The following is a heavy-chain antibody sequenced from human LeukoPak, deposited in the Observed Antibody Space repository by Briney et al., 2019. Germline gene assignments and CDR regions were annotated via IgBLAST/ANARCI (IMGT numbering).Heavy chain of an antibody. Sequence: SVKVSCKASGYTFTSYGISWVRQAPGQGLEWMEGIIPIFGTANYAQKFQGRVTITADESTSTAYMELSSLRSEDTAVYYCARGGGYSSSWYLRHNWFDPWGQGTLVTVSS. CDR2: IIPIFGTA. CDR1: GYTFTSYG. CDR3: ARGGGYSSSWYLRHNWFDP. J-gene: IGHJ5*02. D-gene: IGHD6-13*01. V-gene: IGHV1-69*13.